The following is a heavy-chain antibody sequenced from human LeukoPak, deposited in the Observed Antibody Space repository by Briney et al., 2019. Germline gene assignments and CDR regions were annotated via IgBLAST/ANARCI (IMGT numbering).Heavy chain of an antibody. J-gene: IGHJ4*02. D-gene: IGHD2-21*02. Sequence: ASVKVSCKASGYTFTSYGISWVRQAPGQGLEWMGWISAYNGNTNYAQKFQGRVTMTRDTSITTAYMELSRLRSDDTAVYYCARVVVVTAIIFDYWGQGTLVTVSS. CDR1: GYTFTSYG. V-gene: IGHV1-18*01. CDR2: ISAYNGNT. CDR3: ARVVVVTAIIFDY.